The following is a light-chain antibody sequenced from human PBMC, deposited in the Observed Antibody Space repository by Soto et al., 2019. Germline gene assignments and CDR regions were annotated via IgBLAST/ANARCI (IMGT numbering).Light chain of an antibody. Sequence: EIVLTQSPSTLSLSPGERATLSCRASQSVSSYLNWYQQKPGQAPRLLIYDASNRPSGIRARFSGSGSGTDFTLTISSLEPEDFAVYSCQQRSNWPPYTFGQGTKLAIK. CDR2: DAS. CDR1: QSVSSY. V-gene: IGKV3-11*01. J-gene: IGKJ2*01. CDR3: QQRSNWPPYT.